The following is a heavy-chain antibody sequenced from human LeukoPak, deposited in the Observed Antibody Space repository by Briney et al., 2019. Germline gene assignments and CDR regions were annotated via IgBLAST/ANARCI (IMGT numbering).Heavy chain of an antibody. CDR1: GFTFSSDS. CDR2: ISSSSSYI. Sequence: GGSLRLSCAASGFTFSSDSMNWVRQAPGKGLEWVSSISSSSSYIYYADSVKGRFTIPRDNAKNSLYLQMNSLRAEDTAVYYCARDAGADYYYSRGLSFEYWGQGTLVTVSS. V-gene: IGHV3-21*01. CDR3: ARDAGADYYYSRGLSFEY. J-gene: IGHJ4*02. D-gene: IGHD3-22*01.